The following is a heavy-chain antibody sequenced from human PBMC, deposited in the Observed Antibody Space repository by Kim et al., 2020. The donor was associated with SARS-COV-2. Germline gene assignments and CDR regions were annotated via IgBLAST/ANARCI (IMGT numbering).Heavy chain of an antibody. CDR1: GGSISSGGYY. Sequence: SETLSLTCTVSGGSISSGGYYWSWIRQHPGMGLEWVGYIYYSGSTYYNPSPKSRVTISVDTSKNHFSLMLSSVTAAATALYYCGRGDGEGPPTFYWGQGT. CDR3: GRGDGEGPPTFY. V-gene: IGHV4-31*03. D-gene: IGHD3-16*01. CDR2: IYYSGST. J-gene: IGHJ4*02.